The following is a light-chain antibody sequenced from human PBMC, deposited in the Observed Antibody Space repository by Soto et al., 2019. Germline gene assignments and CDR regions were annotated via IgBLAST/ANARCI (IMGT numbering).Light chain of an antibody. CDR2: SAS. CDR1: HDISAY. V-gene: IGKV1-39*01. J-gene: IGKJ4*01. Sequence: AAGDRVTITCRASHDISAYLCWYQQRPGKAPKLLMYSASILQSGVPPRFSGSGSGTDFTLTISSLQPEDIATYYCQQSFNTLTFGGGTKVEIK. CDR3: QQSFNTLT.